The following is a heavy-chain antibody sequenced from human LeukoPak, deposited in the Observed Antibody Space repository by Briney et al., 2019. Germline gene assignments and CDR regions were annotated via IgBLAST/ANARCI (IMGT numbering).Heavy chain of an antibody. CDR1: GFTFSSYS. CDR2: ISSSSSYI. J-gene: IGHJ5*02. V-gene: IGHV3-21*01. D-gene: IGHD1-26*01. Sequence: GGSLRLSCAASGFTFSSYSMNWVRQAPGKGLEWVSSISSSSSYIYYADSVKGRFTISRDNAKNSLYLQMNSLRAEDTAVYYCARDPLRGGSYGPFDPWGQGTLVTVSS. CDR3: ARDPLRGGSYGPFDP.